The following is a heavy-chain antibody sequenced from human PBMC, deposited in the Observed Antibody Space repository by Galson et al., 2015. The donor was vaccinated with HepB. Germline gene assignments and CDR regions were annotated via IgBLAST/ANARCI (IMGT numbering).Heavy chain of an antibody. CDR1: GFTFSIFR. CDR3: LSGGGSSNDVFDY. CDR2: ISGDGSHT. J-gene: IGHJ4*02. Sequence: SLRLSCAASGFTFSIFRMHWVRQAPGKGLVWVSHISGDGSHTNYADSVRGRFSISRDNAKNTLYLQMDSLRSEDTAVYYCLSGGGSSNDVFDYWGQGTLVTVSS. V-gene: IGHV3-74*01. D-gene: IGHD1-1*01.